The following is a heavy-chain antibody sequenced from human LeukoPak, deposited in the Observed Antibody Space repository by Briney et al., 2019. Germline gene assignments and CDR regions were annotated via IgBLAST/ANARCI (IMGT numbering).Heavy chain of an antibody. CDR3: ARGYSSSSYGMDV. J-gene: IGHJ6*02. V-gene: IGHV4-59*01. D-gene: IGHD6-6*01. CDR2: IYYSGST. Sequence: SETLSLTCTVSGSSISSYYWSWIRQPPGKGLEWIGYIYYSGSTNYNPSLKSRVTISVDTSKNQFSLKLSSVTAADTAVYYCARGYSSSSYGMDVWGQGTTVTVSS. CDR1: GSSISSYY.